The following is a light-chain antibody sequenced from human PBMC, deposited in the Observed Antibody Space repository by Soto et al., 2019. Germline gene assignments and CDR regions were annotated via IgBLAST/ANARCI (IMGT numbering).Light chain of an antibody. CDR2: DAA. CDR3: QQYGSSPRT. CDR1: QSVGTS. Sequence: DIVLTQSPATLSLSPGDRATLSCRASQSVGTSLAWYKQQPGQAPRLLIHDAAYRASGIPDRFSGSGSGTDFTLTISRLEPEDFAVYYCQQYGSSPRTFGGGTKVEIK. J-gene: IGKJ4*01. V-gene: IGKV3-20*01.